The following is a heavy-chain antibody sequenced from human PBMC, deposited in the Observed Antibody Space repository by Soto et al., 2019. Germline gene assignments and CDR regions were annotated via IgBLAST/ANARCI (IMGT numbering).Heavy chain of an antibody. CDR3: AALIVVVTAPYGMDV. Sequence: GASVKVSCKASGFTFTSSAVQWVRQARGQRLEWIGWIVVGSGNTNYAQKFQERVTITRDMSTGTAYMELSSLRSEDTAVYYCAALIVVVTAPYGMDVWGQGTTVTVSS. CDR2: IVVGSGNT. CDR1: GFTFTSSA. D-gene: IGHD2-21*02. J-gene: IGHJ6*02. V-gene: IGHV1-58*01.